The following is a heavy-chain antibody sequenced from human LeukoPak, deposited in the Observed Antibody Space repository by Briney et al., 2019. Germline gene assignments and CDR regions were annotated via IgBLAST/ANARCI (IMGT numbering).Heavy chain of an antibody. CDR2: ISESGST. CDR1: GGSLSRSTYY. D-gene: IGHD3-10*01. Sequence: SETLSLTCIVSGGSLSRSTYYWGWLRQPPGKGLEWIGSISESGSTYYSPSLKSRVTISVDTSKNHFSLQLRFVTAADTAVYYCARQDMWFGDLAVWGQGTTVTVSS. V-gene: IGHV4-39*01. CDR3: ARQDMWFGDLAV. J-gene: IGHJ6*02.